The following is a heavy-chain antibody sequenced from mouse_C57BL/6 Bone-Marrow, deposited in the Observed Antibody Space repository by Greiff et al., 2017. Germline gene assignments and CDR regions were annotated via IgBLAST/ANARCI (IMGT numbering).Heavy chain of an antibody. D-gene: IGHD2-4*01. Sequence: EVKLVESGGGLVKPGGSLKLSCAASGFTFSSYAMSWVRQTPEKRLEWVATISDGGSYTYYPDNVKGRFTISRDNATNNLYLQMSHLKSEDTAMYYCARGGDDDGAWFAYWGQGTLVTVSA. CDR1: GFTFSSYA. V-gene: IGHV5-4*03. J-gene: IGHJ3*01. CDR3: ARGGDDDGAWFAY. CDR2: ISDGGSYT.